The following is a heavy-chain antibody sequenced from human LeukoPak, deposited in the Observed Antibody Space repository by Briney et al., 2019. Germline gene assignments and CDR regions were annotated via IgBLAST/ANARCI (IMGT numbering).Heavy chain of an antibody. Sequence: PGGSLRLSCAASGFTVSSNYMSRVRQAPGKGLEWVSVIYSGGSTYYADSVKGRFTISRDNSKNTLYLQMNSLRAEDTAVYYCARAREEFPLLRGAFDIWGQGTMVTVSS. CDR2: IYSGGST. CDR1: GFTVSSNY. CDR3: ARAREEFPLLRGAFDI. V-gene: IGHV3-53*01. D-gene: IGHD2-15*01. J-gene: IGHJ3*02.